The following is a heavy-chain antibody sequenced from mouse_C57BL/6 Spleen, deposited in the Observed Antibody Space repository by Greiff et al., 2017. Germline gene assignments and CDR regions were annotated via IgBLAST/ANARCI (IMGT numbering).Heavy chain of an antibody. CDR1: GFTFSDYY. D-gene: IGHD2-3*01. J-gene: IGHJ2*01. Sequence: EVMLVESEGGLVQPGSSMKLSCTASGFTFSDYYMAWVRQVPEKGLEWVANINYDGSSTYYLDSLKSRFIISRDNAKNNLYLQMSSLKSEDTATYYCARARWFFDYWGQGTTLTVSS. CDR3: ARARWFFDY. V-gene: IGHV5-16*01. CDR2: INYDGSST.